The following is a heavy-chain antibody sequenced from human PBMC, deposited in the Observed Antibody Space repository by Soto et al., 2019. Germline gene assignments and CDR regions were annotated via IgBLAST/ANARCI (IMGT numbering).Heavy chain of an antibody. CDR1: GSTFAE. D-gene: IGHD3-9*01. Sequence: GGSLRLSCAASGSTFAEVHGVRQASGKGLEWVGRIETHNFATVYGASVKGRFSISRDASKNTAYLQMNSLKTEDTAVYYCTLYDALTGYYFVYWGQGTLVTVSS. V-gene: IGHV3-73*01. CDR2: IETHNFAT. J-gene: IGHJ4*02. CDR3: TLYDALTGYYFVY.